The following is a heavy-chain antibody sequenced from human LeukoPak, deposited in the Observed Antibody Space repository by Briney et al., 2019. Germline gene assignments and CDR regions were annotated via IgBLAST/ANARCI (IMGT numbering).Heavy chain of an antibody. J-gene: IGHJ4*02. CDR2: INPNSGDT. CDR3: ARDPGSYYYFDY. D-gene: IGHD1-26*01. Sequence: ASVTVSCKASGYIFTGYYMHWVRQAPGQGLEWMGWINPNSGDTDYAQKFQGRVTITRDSSISTAYMELSRLRSDDTAVYYCARDPGSYYYFDYWGQGTLVTVSS. CDR1: GYIFTGYY. V-gene: IGHV1-2*02.